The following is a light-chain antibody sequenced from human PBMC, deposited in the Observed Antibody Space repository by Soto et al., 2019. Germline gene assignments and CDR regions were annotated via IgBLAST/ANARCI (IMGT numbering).Light chain of an antibody. J-gene: IGLJ3*02. Sequence: QSALTQPPSASGSPGQSVTISCTGTSSDVGAYNYVSWYQQYPGKAPKLMIYEVTKRPSGVPDRFSGSKSGNTASPTVSGLQAEDEADYYCTSYVGNNIWVFGGGTKLTVL. V-gene: IGLV2-8*01. CDR1: SSDVGAYNY. CDR3: TSYVGNNIWV. CDR2: EVT.